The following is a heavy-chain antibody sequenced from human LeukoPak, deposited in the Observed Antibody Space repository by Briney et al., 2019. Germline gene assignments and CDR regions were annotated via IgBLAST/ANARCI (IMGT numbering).Heavy chain of an antibody. CDR1: GFTFSTYW. D-gene: IGHD6-19*01. CDR3: ARDRAVAGSDY. Sequence: GGSLRLSCAASGFTFSTYWMHWVRQAPGKGLVWVSRINSDGSGTTYADSVKGRFTISRDNAKNTLYLQMNSLRAEDTAVYYCARDRAVAGSDYWGQGTLVTVSS. V-gene: IGHV3-74*01. CDR2: INSDGSGT. J-gene: IGHJ4*02.